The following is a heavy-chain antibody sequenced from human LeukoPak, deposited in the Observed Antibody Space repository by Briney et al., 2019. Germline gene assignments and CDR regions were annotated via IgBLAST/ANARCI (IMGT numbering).Heavy chain of an antibody. V-gene: IGHV3-23*01. Sequence: GGSLRLSCAASGFTFSSYAMSWVRQAPGKGLEWVSAISGSGGSTYYADSVKGRFTISRDNAKNSLYLQMNSLRAEDTAVYYCARWSGYTVDYWGQGTLVTVSS. CDR3: ARWSGYTVDY. CDR1: GFTFSSYA. D-gene: IGHD3-3*01. J-gene: IGHJ4*02. CDR2: ISGSGGST.